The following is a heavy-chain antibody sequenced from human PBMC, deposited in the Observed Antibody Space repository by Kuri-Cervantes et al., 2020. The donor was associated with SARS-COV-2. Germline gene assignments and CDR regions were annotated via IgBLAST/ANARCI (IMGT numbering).Heavy chain of an antibody. D-gene: IGHD3-3*01. J-gene: IGHJ5*02. V-gene: IGHV4-59*01. CDR1: GGSISSYY. CDR2: IYYSGST. Sequence: GSLRLSCTVSGGSISSYYWSWIRQPPGKGLEWIGYIYYSGSTNYNPSLKSRVTISVDTSKNQFSLKLSSVTAADTAVYYCARDAEGADDFWSGYKNWFDPWGQGTLVTVSS. CDR3: ARDAEGADDFWSGYKNWFDP.